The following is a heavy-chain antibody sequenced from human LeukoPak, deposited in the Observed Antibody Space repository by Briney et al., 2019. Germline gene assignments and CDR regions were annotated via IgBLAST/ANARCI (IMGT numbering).Heavy chain of an antibody. V-gene: IGHV4-34*01. Sequence: SETLSLTCAVYGGSFSGYYWSWIRQPPGKGLEWIGEINHSGSTNYNPSLKSRVTISVDTSKNQFSLKLSSVTAADTAVYYCAVGGSGSYYEDCYFDYWGQGTLVTVSS. CDR2: INHSGST. D-gene: IGHD3-10*01. CDR3: AVGGSGSYYEDCYFDY. CDR1: GGSFSGYY. J-gene: IGHJ4*02.